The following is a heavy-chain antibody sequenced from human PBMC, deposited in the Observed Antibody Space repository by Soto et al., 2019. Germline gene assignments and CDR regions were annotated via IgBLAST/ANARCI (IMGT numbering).Heavy chain of an antibody. CDR1: GFSLSTSGVG. J-gene: IGHJ5*02. D-gene: IGHD6-13*01. Sequence: SGPTLVKPTQTLTLTCTFSGFSLSTSGVGVGWIRQPPGKALEWLALIYWDGDKRYSPFLKSRLTITKDPSKNQVVLTMTNMDPVDTATYYCARLGIAAAGIWRWFDPWGQGTLVTVSS. CDR3: ARLGIAAAGIWRWFDP. CDR2: IYWDGDK. V-gene: IGHV2-5*02.